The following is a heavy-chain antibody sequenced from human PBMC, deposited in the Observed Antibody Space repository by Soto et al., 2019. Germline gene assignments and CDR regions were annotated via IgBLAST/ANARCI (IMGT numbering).Heavy chain of an antibody. J-gene: IGHJ3*02. CDR3: AKVRGVAAADTDAFDI. Sequence: GGSLRLSCAASGFTFSSYAMSWVRQAPGKGLEWVSAISGSGGSTYYADSVKGRFTISRDNSKNTLYLQMNSLRAEDTAVYYCAKVRGVAAADTDAFDIRGQGTMVTVSS. D-gene: IGHD3-10*01. CDR1: GFTFSSYA. V-gene: IGHV3-23*01. CDR2: ISGSGGST.